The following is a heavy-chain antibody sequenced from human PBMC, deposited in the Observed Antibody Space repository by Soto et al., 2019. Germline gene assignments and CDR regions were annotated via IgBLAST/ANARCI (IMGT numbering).Heavy chain of an antibody. CDR2: IGGYKGNT. Sequence: QVQLVQSGAEVREPGASVKVSCKASGYTFTNYGVSWVRQAPGQGLEWMGWIGGYKGNTNYAQKLQGRVTLTTDTSRSTAYMAVRSLRSDDTAVYYCAPHTLDTGMPSGYWGQGTLVTVSS. D-gene: IGHD5-18*01. J-gene: IGHJ4*02. V-gene: IGHV1-18*01. CDR3: APHTLDTGMPSGY. CDR1: GYTFTNYG.